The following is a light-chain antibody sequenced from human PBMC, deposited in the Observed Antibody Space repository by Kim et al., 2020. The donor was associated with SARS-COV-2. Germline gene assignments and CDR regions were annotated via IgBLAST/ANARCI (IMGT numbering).Light chain of an antibody. CDR1: KLGDKY. J-gene: IGLJ1*01. CDR3: QAWDSGITYV. V-gene: IGLV3-1*01. Sequence: VPPGRQAGITCSGDKLGDKYVFWYQQKPGQSPVLVIYQDTKRPSGIPGRFSGSKSGNTATLTIGGTQAMDEADYYCQAWDSGITYVFGTGTKVTVL. CDR2: QDT.